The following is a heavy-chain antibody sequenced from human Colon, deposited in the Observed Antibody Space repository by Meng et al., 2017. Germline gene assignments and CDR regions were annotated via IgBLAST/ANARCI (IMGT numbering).Heavy chain of an antibody. J-gene: IGHJ4*02. D-gene: IGHD6-19*01. CDR2: IDLSEKA. CDR1: VTTYACSRG. Sequence: VQLGAAGEEPGESVRVFCHASADSVTTYACSRGWRWARQAPGKGVGWNGQIDLSEKADYNPSIVSRVTISLDKSMNLVFLGVYFEDAAETARYCCARHLGWEFDYWGPGNLVTVSS. CDR3: ARHLGWEFDY. V-gene: IGHV4-4*01.